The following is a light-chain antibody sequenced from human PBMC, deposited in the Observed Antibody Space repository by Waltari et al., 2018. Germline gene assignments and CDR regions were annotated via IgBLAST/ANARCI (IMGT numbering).Light chain of an antibody. J-gene: IGKJ5*01. CDR2: DAS. CDR3: QQYDNLPGST. CDR1: PDISNY. V-gene: IGKV1-33*01. Sequence: DIQMTPSPSSLSASVGDRVTTTCQASPDISNYLNWYQQKPGKAPKLLIYDASNLETGVPSRFSGSGSGTDFTFTISSLQPEDIATYYCQQYDNLPGSTFGQGTRLEIK.